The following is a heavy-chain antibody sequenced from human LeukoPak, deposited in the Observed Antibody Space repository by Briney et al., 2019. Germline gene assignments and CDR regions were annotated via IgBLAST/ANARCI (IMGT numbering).Heavy chain of an antibody. CDR3: ARGGFESCSAGSCLLGNY. CDR1: RGSISPYY. V-gene: IGHV4-59*01. D-gene: IGHD2-15*01. J-gene: IGHJ4*02. CDR2: TYYIGTT. Sequence: PSETLSLTCTVSRGSISPYYWSWIRQSPGNGLEWIGYTYYIGTTNYNPSLQSRVTMSVDTSTNQFTLNLASVTAADTAVYYCARGGFESCSAGSCLLGNYWGQGILVAVSS.